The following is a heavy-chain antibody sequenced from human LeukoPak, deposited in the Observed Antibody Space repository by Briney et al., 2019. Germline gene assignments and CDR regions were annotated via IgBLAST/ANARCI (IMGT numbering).Heavy chain of an antibody. CDR3: ARGAYSSGWPVFDY. D-gene: IGHD6-19*01. J-gene: IGHJ4*02. CDR2: IKQDGSEK. V-gene: IGHV3-7*01. CDR1: GFTFSSYW. Sequence: GGSLRLSCAASGFTFSSYWMSWVRQAPGKGLEWVANIKQDGSEKYYVDSVKGRFTISRDNAKSSLYLQMNSLRAEDTAVYYCARGAYSSGWPVFDYWGQGTLVTVSS.